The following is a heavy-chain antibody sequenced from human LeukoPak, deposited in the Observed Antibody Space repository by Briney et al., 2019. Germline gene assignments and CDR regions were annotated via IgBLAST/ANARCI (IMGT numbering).Heavy chain of an antibody. J-gene: IGHJ3*02. CDR2: IHYDGSNK. CDR1: GFTFSNYG. CDR3: AKGIGLALDAFDI. Sequence: GGSLRLSCAASGFTFSNYGIHWVRQAPGKGLEWVAFIHYDGSNKYYADSVKGRFTISRDNSKNTLYLQMNSLRAEDTAVYYCAKGIGLALDAFDIWGQGTMVTVSS. D-gene: IGHD3/OR15-3a*01. V-gene: IGHV3-30*02.